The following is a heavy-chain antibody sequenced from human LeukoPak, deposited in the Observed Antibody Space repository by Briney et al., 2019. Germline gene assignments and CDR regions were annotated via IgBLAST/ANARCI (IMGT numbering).Heavy chain of an antibody. CDR3: ASFSGPLSSYYFGY. CDR1: GGSVSSGSYY. V-gene: IGHV4-61*01. D-gene: IGHD1-14*01. CDR2: IHYSGST. J-gene: IGHJ4*02. Sequence: SETLSLTCTVSGGSVSSGSYYWSWIRQPPGKGLEWIGYIHYSGSTNYNPSLKSRVTISLDTSKNQFSLKLSSVTAADTAVYYCASFSGPLSSYYFGYWGQGTLVTVSS.